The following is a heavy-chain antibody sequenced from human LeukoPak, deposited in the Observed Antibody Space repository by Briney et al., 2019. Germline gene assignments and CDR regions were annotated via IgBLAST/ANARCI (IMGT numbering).Heavy chain of an antibody. CDR3: AKSPGYSSSWYYFDY. J-gene: IGHJ4*02. CDR2: TSWNSGSI. D-gene: IGHD6-13*01. CDR1: GFTFDDYA. V-gene: IGHV3-9*01. Sequence: GGSLRLSCAASGFTFDDYAMHWVRQAPGKGLEWVSGTSWNSGSIGYADSVKGRFTISRDNAKNSLYLQMNSLRAEDTALYYCAKSPGYSSSWYYFDYWGQGTLVTVSS.